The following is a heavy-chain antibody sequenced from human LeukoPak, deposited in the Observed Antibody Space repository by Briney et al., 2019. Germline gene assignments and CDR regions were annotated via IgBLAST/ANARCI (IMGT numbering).Heavy chain of an antibody. Sequence: SEILSLTCTVSGGSISSGGYYWSWIRQPPGKGLEWIGYIYHSGSTYYNPSLKSRVTISVDRSKNQFSLKLSSVTAADTAVYYCARGSSSTAPFDYWGQGTLVTVSS. J-gene: IGHJ4*02. CDR1: GGSISSGGYY. V-gene: IGHV4-30-2*01. CDR2: IYHSGST. CDR3: ARGSSSTAPFDY. D-gene: IGHD2-2*01.